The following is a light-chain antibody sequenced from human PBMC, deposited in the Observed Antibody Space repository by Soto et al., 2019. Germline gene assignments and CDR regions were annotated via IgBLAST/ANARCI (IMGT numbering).Light chain of an antibody. CDR2: GAS. CDR1: QGVSSSY. J-gene: IGKJ5*01. Sequence: ERATLSGRASQGVSSSYLAWYQQKPDQAPRLLIYGASRRATGIPDRFSGGGSGTDFTLTISRLEPEDFAVYYCQQYGSSPLTFGQGTRLEIK. V-gene: IGKV3-20*01. CDR3: QQYGSSPLT.